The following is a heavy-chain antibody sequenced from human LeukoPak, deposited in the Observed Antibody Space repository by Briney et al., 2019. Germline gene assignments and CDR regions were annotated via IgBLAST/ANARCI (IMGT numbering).Heavy chain of an antibody. CDR2: INPNSGGT. Sequence: ASVKVSCKASGYTFTGHYMHWVRQAPGQGLEWMGWINPNSGGTNYAQKFQGRVTMTRDTSISTAYMELSRLRSDDTAVYYCASVFMVRGVHDAFDIWGQGTMVTVSS. V-gene: IGHV1-2*02. CDR3: ASVFMVRGVHDAFDI. J-gene: IGHJ3*02. D-gene: IGHD3-10*01. CDR1: GYTFTGHY.